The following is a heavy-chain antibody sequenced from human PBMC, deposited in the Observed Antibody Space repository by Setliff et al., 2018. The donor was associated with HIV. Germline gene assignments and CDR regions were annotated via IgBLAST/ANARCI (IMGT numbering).Heavy chain of an antibody. CDR3: ARGTDYDLWTYYYYMDV. CDR1: GFTFRNYW. Sequence: HPGGSLRLSCAASGFTFRNYWMHWVRQAPGKGLEWVSGISGGGASTYYADSVKGRFTVSRDNSKSTLYLQMNSLRAEDTATYYCARGTDYDLWTYYYYMDVWGKGTTVTVSS. CDR2: ISGGGAST. J-gene: IGHJ6*03. D-gene: IGHD3-3*01. V-gene: IGHV3-23*01.